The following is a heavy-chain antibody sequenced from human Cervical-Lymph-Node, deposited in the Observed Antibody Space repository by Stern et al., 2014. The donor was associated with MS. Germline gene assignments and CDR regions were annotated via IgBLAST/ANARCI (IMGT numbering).Heavy chain of an antibody. CDR3: AKRRGMDGYSLHYYGMDV. Sequence: QVQLVESGGDLVHPGRSLTLSCVASGFTFRNFGMHWVRRAPGKGLEWVAVMSYDGNAKYYADSVKGRFTISRDNSKNTLYLQMSSLRAEDTAVYFCAKRRGMDGYSLHYYGMDVWGRGTTVIVSS. CDR2: MSYDGNAK. V-gene: IGHV3-30*18. CDR1: GFTFRNFG. J-gene: IGHJ6*02. D-gene: IGHD5-24*01.